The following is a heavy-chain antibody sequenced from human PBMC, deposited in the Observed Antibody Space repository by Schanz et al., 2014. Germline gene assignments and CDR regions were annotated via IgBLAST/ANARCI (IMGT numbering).Heavy chain of an antibody. CDR3: AKGKSEVRGIILDD. D-gene: IGHD3-10*01. J-gene: IGHJ6*01. Sequence: EMQLLESGGGLAQPGGSLRLSCAASGFKFTDYAMTWVRQAPGKGLEWVATISGSSENTYYADSVKGRVTISRDNSRNTLFLQMRNLRAGDTALYYCAKGKSEVRGIILDDWGQGTMXVVSS. CDR2: ISGSSENT. CDR1: GFKFTDYA. V-gene: IGHV3-23*01.